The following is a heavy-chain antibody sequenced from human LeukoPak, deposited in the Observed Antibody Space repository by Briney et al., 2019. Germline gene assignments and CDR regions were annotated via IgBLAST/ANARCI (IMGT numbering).Heavy chain of an antibody. CDR2: SNSDGSST. CDR1: GFTFDDYA. V-gene: IGHV3-74*01. Sequence: PGRSLRLSCAASGFTFDDYAMHWVRQAPGKGLVWVSRSNSDGSSTSYADSVKGRFTLSRDNAKNTLYLQMNSLRVEDTAVYYCARAGPVSSIDYWGQGTLVTVSS. CDR3: ARAGPVSSIDY. D-gene: IGHD3-10*01. J-gene: IGHJ4*02.